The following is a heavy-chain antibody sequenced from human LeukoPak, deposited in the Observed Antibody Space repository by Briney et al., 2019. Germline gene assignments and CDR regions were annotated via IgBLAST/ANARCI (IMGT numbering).Heavy chain of an antibody. CDR2: MNPDSGDT. D-gene: IGHD1-26*01. J-gene: IGHJ5*02. CDR3: ARGVGASWFDP. V-gene: IGHV1-2*02. Sequence: GASVKVSCKASGYTFTSYYIHWVRQAPGQGLEWMGLMNPDSGDTNYAQTFQGRVTMTRDSSISTAYMQLDSLRSDDTADTALYYCARGVGASWFDPWGQGTLVSVFS. CDR1: GYTFTSYY.